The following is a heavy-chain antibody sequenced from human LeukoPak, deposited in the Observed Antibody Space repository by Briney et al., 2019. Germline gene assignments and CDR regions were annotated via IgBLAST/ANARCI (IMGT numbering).Heavy chain of an antibody. CDR2: MNPNRGNT. J-gene: IGHJ6*02. CDR1: GYTFTSYD. D-gene: IGHD6-13*01. V-gene: IGHV1-8*01. Sequence: GASVKVSCKASGYTFTSYDINWVRQATGQGLEWMGWMNPNRGNTGYAQKFQGRVTMTRNTSISTAYMELSSLRSEDTAVYYCARGQFRGSSSWYANTYYYYYGMDVWGQGTTVTVSS. CDR3: ARGQFRGSSSWYANTYYYYYGMDV.